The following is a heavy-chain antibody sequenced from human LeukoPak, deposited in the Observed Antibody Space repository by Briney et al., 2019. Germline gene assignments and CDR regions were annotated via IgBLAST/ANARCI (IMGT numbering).Heavy chain of an antibody. CDR3: AKNEGRSSSNYYFDY. V-gene: IGHV3-23*01. CDR2: ISGSGGST. D-gene: IGHD6-6*01. Sequence: PGGSLRLSCAASGFTFSSYAVSWVRQAPGKGLEWVSTISGSGGSTYYADSVKGRFTISRDNSKNTLYLQMNSLRAEDTAVYYCAKNEGRSSSNYYFDYWGQGTLVTVSS. CDR1: GFTFSSYA. J-gene: IGHJ4*02.